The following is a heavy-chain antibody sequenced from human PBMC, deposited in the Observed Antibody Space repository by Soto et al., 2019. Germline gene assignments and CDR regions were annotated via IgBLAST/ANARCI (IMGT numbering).Heavy chain of an antibody. CDR1: GGSISSSNW. Sequence: PSETLSLTCAVSGGSISSSNWWCWVRQPPGKGLEWIGEIYHSGSTNYNPSLKSRVTISVDKSKNQFSLKLSSVTAADTAVYYCARDEGSSGWYYFDYWGQGTLVTVSS. CDR3: ARDEGSSGWYYFDY. V-gene: IGHV4-4*02. D-gene: IGHD6-19*01. J-gene: IGHJ4*02. CDR2: IYHSGST.